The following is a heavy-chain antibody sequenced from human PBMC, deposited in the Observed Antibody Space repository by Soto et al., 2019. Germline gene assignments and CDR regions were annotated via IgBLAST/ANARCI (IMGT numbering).Heavy chain of an antibody. CDR1: GFTFSSYA. Sequence: GGSLRLSCAAXGFTFSSYAMSWVRQAPGKGLEWVSAISGSGGSTYYADSVKGRFTISRDNSKNTLYLQMNSLRAEDTAVYYCAKDIPPSDYVWGSYRFDYWGQGTLVTVSS. D-gene: IGHD3-16*02. J-gene: IGHJ4*02. CDR3: AKDIPPSDYVWGSYRFDY. V-gene: IGHV3-23*01. CDR2: ISGSGGST.